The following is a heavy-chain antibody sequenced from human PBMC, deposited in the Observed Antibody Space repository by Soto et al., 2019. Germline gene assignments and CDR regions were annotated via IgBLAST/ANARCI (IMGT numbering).Heavy chain of an antibody. CDR1: GFTFSSYA. D-gene: IGHD3-3*01. CDR2: ISYDGSNK. V-gene: IGHV3-30-3*01. J-gene: IGHJ5*02. Sequence: PGGSLRLSCAASGFTFSSYAMHWVRQAPGKGLEWVAVISYDGSNKCYADSVKGRFTISRDNSKNTLYLQMNSLRAEDTAVYYCARDPRTFYDFWSGPESENWFDPWGQGTLVTVSS. CDR3: ARDPRTFYDFWSGPESENWFDP.